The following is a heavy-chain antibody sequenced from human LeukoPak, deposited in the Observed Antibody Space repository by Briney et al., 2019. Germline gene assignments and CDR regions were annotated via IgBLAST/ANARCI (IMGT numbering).Heavy chain of an antibody. Sequence: SETLSLTCAVSDYSISSGYYWGWIRQPPGKGLEWIGSVFHSGNTYYNPSLKSRVTISVDTSKNQFSLKLSSVTAADTAVYYCARTIAYANTAMVSDYWGQGTLVTVSS. CDR3: ARTIAYANTAMVSDY. CDR1: DYSISSGYY. D-gene: IGHD5-18*01. V-gene: IGHV4-38-2*01. CDR2: VFHSGNT. J-gene: IGHJ4*02.